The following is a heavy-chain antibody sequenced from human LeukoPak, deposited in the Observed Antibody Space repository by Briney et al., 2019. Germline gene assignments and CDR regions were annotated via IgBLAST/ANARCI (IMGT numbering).Heavy chain of an antibody. CDR2: INHSGST. Sequence: KSSETLSLTRAVYGGSFSGYYWSWIRQPPGKGLEWIGEINHSGSTNYNPSLKSRVTISVDTSKNQFSLKLSSVTAADTAVYYCAVSWNAERTFDPWGQGTLVIVSS. V-gene: IGHV4-34*01. CDR1: GGSFSGYY. CDR3: AVSWNAERTFDP. D-gene: IGHD1-1*01. J-gene: IGHJ5*02.